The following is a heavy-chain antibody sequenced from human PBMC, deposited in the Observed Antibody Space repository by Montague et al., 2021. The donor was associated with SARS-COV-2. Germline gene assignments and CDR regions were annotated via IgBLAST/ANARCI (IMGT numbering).Heavy chain of an antibody. Sequence: SGIANYNPSLNGRVTISVDTSKNQFSLKLSSVTTADTAVYYCARVFARWLQFDPYFDYWGQGTLVTVSS. CDR2: SGIA. V-gene: IGHV4-59*01. CDR3: ARVFARWLQFDPYFDY. D-gene: IGHD5-24*01. J-gene: IGHJ4*02.